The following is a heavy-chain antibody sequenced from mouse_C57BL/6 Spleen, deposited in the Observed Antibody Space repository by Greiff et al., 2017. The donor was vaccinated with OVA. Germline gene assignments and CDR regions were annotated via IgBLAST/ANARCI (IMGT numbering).Heavy chain of an antibody. CDR2: ISSGGSYT. CDR3: ARHEGIYYGSSYSYFDY. Sequence: DVKLVESGGDLVKPGGSLKLSCAASGFTFSSYGMSWVRQTPDKRLEWVATISSGGSYTYYPDSVKGRFTISRDNAKNTLYLRMSSLKSEDTAMYYCARHEGIYYGSSYSYFDYWGQGTTLTVSS. V-gene: IGHV5-6*02. CDR1: GFTFSSYG. D-gene: IGHD1-1*01. J-gene: IGHJ2*01.